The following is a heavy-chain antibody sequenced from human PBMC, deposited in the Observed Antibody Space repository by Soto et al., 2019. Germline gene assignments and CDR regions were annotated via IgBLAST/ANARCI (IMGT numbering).Heavy chain of an antibody. Sequence: PGGSLRLSCAASGFTFSSFWMSWVRQAPGKGLEWVANIKTDGSETHYVDSVKGRFTISRDNPKTSLFLQMNSLRVEDTAVYFCATNNTPGGMDVWGQGTTVTVSS. CDR1: GFTFSSFW. V-gene: IGHV3-7*03. D-gene: IGHD1-20*01. J-gene: IGHJ6*02. CDR3: ATNNTPGGMDV. CDR2: IKTDGSET.